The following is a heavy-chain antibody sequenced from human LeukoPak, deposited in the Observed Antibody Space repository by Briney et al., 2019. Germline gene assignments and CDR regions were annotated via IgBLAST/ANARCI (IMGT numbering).Heavy chain of an antibody. CDR1: GFTFSSYA. Sequence: GGSLRLSCAASGFTFSSYAMHWVRQAPGKGLEYVSAISSNGGSTYYANSAKGRFTISRDNSKNTLYLQMGSLRAEDMAVYYCARVSTPYYYYYMDVWGKGTTVTISS. CDR2: ISSNGGST. V-gene: IGHV3-64*01. J-gene: IGHJ6*03. CDR3: ARVSTPYYYYYMDV.